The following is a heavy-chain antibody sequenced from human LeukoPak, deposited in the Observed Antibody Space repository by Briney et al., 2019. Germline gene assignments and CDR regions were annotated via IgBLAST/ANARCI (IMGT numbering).Heavy chain of an antibody. CDR3: ARPHRTYYYDSSGYYFPLDY. J-gene: IGHJ4*02. V-gene: IGHV1-69*05. D-gene: IGHD3-22*01. CDR1: GGTFSSYA. CDR2: IIPIFGTA. Sequence: SVKVSCKASGGTFSSYAISWVLQAPGQGLEWMGGIIPIFGTANYAQKFQGRVTITTDESTSTAYMELSSLRSEDTAVYYCARPHRTYYYDSSGYYFPLDYWGQGTLVTVSS.